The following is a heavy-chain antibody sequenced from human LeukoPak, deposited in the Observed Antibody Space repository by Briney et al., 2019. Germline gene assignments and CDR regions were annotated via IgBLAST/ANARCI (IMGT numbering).Heavy chain of an antibody. J-gene: IGHJ4*02. CDR3: ARGVPWYSSGWYADY. CDR1: GFTFSNFG. Sequence: GGSLRLSCAASGFTFSNFGMHWVRQAPGKGLEWVAVIWYDGSNKYYADSVKGRFTISRDNSKNTLYLQMNSLRAEDTAVYYCARGVPWYSSGWYADYWGQGTLVTVSS. CDR2: IWYDGSNK. D-gene: IGHD6-19*01. V-gene: IGHV3-33*01.